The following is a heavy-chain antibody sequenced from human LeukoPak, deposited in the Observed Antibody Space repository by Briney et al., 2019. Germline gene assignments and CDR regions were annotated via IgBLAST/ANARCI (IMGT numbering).Heavy chain of an antibody. D-gene: IGHD1-26*01. CDR2: IYYSGST. J-gene: IGHJ4*02. CDR1: DGSISSYY. V-gene: IGHV4-59*01. Sequence: PSETLSLTCTVSDGSISSYYWSWIRQPPGKGLEWIGYIYYSGSTNYNPSLKSRVTISVDTSKNQFSLKLSSVTAADTAVYYCARGGGSYYFDYWGQGTLVTVSS. CDR3: ARGGGSYYFDY.